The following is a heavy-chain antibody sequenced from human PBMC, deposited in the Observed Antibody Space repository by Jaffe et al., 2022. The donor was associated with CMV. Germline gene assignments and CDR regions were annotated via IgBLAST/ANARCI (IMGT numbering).Heavy chain of an antibody. Sequence: EVQLVESGGGLVQPGGSLRLSCAASGFTFSSYWMSWVRQAPGKGLEWVANIKQDGSEKYYVDSVKGRFTISRDNAKNSLYLQMNSLRAEDTAVYYCARCGAYYDFWSGYSQSHYGMDVWGQGTTVTVSS. D-gene: IGHD3-3*01. CDR1: GFTFSSYW. J-gene: IGHJ6*02. CDR2: IKQDGSEK. V-gene: IGHV3-7*01. CDR3: ARCGAYYDFWSGYSQSHYGMDV.